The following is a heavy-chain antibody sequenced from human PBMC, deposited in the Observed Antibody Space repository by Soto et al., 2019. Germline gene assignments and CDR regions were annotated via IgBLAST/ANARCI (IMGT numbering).Heavy chain of an antibody. Sequence: QVQLVESGGGVVQPGRSLRLSCVPSGFNFSTYAMHWVRQAPGKGLECVAIISYDGTNTYYADSVKGRFTISRDNSKNKLYLQMNSVRVEDTALYYCAKERGRYCSGGTCYLFDSWGQGALGTVSS. CDR2: ISYDGTNT. V-gene: IGHV3-30*04. D-gene: IGHD2-15*01. J-gene: IGHJ4*02. CDR3: AKERGRYCSGGTCYLFDS. CDR1: GFNFSTYA.